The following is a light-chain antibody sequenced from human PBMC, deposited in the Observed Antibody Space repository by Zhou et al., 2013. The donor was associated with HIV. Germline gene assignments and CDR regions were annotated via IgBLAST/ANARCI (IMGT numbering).Light chain of an antibody. V-gene: IGKV2-28*01. CDR1: QNLLQRNGYNY. J-gene: IGKJ1*01. Sequence: DILMTQSPLSLPVTPGESASISCRSSQNLLQRNGYNYFHWFLQKPGQSPQLLIYWGSNRASGVPDRFSGSGSGTDFTLKISTVEAEDVGVYYCMQGSHSWTFGQGTKVEI. CDR2: WGS. CDR3: MQGSHSWT.